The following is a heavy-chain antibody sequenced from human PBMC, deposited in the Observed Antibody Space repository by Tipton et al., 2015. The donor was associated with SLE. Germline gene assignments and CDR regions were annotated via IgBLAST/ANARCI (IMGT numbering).Heavy chain of an antibody. CDR2: IYYSGST. CDR1: GGSISSHY. Sequence: TLSLTCTVSGGSISSHYWGWIRQPPGKGLEWIGYIYYSGSTNYNPSLKSRVTISVDTSKNQFSLKLSSVTAADTAVYYCARGSSGHGGWFDPWGQGTLISVSS. J-gene: IGHJ5*02. V-gene: IGHV4-59*11. CDR3: ARGSSGHGGWFDP. D-gene: IGHD6-19*01.